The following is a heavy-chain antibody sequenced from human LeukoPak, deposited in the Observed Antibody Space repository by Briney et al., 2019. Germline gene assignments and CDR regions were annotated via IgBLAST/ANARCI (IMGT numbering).Heavy chain of an antibody. Sequence: SETLSLTRTVSGGSISSYYWNWIPQPAGKGLEWIGRIYASGSTNYNPSLKSRVSMSIEKSKSQFSLKLNSVTATDTAIYYCARDFRISGCTDACDIWGQGTMVTVSS. J-gene: IGHJ3*02. CDR2: IYASGST. CDR3: ARDFRISGCTDACDI. D-gene: IGHD6-19*01. V-gene: IGHV4-4*07. CDR1: GGSISSYY.